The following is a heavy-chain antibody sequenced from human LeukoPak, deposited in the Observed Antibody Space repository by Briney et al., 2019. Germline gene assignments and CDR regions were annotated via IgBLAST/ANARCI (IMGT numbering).Heavy chain of an antibody. J-gene: IGHJ6*03. V-gene: IGHV4-31*03. CDR2: IYYSGST. CDR1: GGSISSGGYY. Sequence: SETLSLTCTVSGGSISSGGYYWSWIRQHPGKGLEWIGYIYYSGSTYYNPSHKSRVTISVDTSKNQFSLKLSSVTAADTAVYYCARVRAARLFYYYYYMDVWGKGTTVTVSS. D-gene: IGHD6-6*01. CDR3: ARVRAARLFYYYYYMDV.